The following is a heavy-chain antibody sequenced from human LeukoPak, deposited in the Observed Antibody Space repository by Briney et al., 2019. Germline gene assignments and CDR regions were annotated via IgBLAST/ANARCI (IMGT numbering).Heavy chain of an antibody. Sequence: GGSLRLSWAASGFTFIDYSMNWVRQAPGKGLEWISYVGISSGNTKYADSVKGRFTISGDSAKNSVFLQMNSLRVEDTAVYYCARDHRYAFDNWGQGTLVTVSS. D-gene: IGHD5-12*01. J-gene: IGHJ4*02. V-gene: IGHV3-48*04. CDR1: GFTFIDYS. CDR2: VGISSGNT. CDR3: ARDHRYAFDN.